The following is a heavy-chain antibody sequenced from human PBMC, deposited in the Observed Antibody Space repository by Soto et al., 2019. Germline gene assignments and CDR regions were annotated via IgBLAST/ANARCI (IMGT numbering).Heavy chain of an antibody. V-gene: IGHV3-23*01. J-gene: IGHJ4*02. CDR1: GFTFSSYA. D-gene: IGHD6-13*01. CDR3: AKGEWQQLGWYFDY. Sequence: EVQLLESEGGLVQPGGSLRLSCAASGFTFSSYAMSWVLQAPGKGLEWVSAISGSGGSTYYADSLKGRFTNSREHYKNLLYLQMNSRRAEDTAVYYCAKGEWQQLGWYFDYWGQGTLVTVSS. CDR2: ISGSGGST.